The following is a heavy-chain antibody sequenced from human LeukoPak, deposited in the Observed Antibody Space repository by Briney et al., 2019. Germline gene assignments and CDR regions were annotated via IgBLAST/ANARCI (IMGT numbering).Heavy chain of an antibody. D-gene: IGHD6-13*01. J-gene: IGHJ4*02. V-gene: IGHV4-59*01. CDR3: ARYSSSWYPYFDY. Sequence: SETLSLTCTVSGGSISSYYWSWIRQPPGKGLEWIGYIYYSGSTNYNPSLKSRVTISVDTSKNQFSLKLSSVTAADTPVYYCARYSSSWYPYFDYWGQGTLVTVSS. CDR1: GGSISSYY. CDR2: IYYSGST.